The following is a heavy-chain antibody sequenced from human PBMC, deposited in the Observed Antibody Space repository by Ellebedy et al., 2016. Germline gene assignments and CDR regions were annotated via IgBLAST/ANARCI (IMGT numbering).Heavy chain of an antibody. V-gene: IGHV4-59*01. CDR3: ARAYPHDILTGYYYGMDV. CDR1: GGSISSYY. J-gene: IGHJ6*02. D-gene: IGHD3-9*01. CDR2: IYYSGST. Sequence: SETLSLXCTVSGGSISSYYWSWIRQPPGKGLEWIGYIYYSGSTNYNPSLKSRVTISVDTSKNQFSLKLSSVTAADTAVYYCARAYPHDILTGYYYGMDVWGQGTTVTVSS.